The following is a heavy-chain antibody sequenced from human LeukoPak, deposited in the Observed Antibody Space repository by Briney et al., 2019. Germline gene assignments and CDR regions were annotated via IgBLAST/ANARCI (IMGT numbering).Heavy chain of an antibody. CDR3: ARVFGSSWKKSFDY. J-gene: IGHJ4*02. Sequence: SETLSLTCTVSGGSISSSSYYWGWIRQPPGKGLEWIGSIYYSGSTYYNPSLKSRVTISVDTSKNQFSLKLSSVTAADTAVYYCARVFGSSWKKSFDYWGQGTLVTVSS. D-gene: IGHD6-13*01. CDR1: GGSISSSSYY. CDR2: IYYSGST. V-gene: IGHV4-39*07.